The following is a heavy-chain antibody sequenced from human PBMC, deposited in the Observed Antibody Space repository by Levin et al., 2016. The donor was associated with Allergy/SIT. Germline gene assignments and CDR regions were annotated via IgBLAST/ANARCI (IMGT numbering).Heavy chain of an antibody. V-gene: IGHV5-51*01. J-gene: IGHJ6*03. D-gene: IGHD3-10*01. CDR3: ATNTFSGNYFLEGYHYYYMDV. CDR2: SILVTLTP. CDR1: GYSFIDYW. Sequence: GESLKISCKGSGYSFIDYWIGWVRQMPGKGLEWWGSSILVTLTPDTARPSKARSASQSTSPINTAYLQWSSLKASDTAMYYCATNTFSGNYFLEGYHYYYMDVWGKGTTVTVSS.